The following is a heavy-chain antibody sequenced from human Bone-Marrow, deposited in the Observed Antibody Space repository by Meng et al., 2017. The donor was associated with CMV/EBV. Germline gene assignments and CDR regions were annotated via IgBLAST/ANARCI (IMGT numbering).Heavy chain of an antibody. Sequence: SETLSLTCTVSGGSISSSRYYWGWIRQPPGKGLEWIGTIYYSGSTYYNPSLKSRVTISVDTSKNHFSLRLSSVTAADTAVYYCARHFRYAFCRGWGWFDPWGQGTLVTVSS. CDR1: GGSISSSRYY. D-gene: IGHD3-3*01. J-gene: IGHJ5*02. CDR3: ARHFRYAFCRGWGWFDP. V-gene: IGHV4-39*01. CDR2: IYYSGST.